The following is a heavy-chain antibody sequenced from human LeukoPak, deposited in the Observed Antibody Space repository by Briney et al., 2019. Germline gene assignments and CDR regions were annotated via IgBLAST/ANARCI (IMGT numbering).Heavy chain of an antibody. CDR2: IKANSGAT. CDR1: GYTFTAFY. Sequence: ASEKVSCNTSGYTFTAFYVHWVRQAPGQGLEWMGLIKANSGATKYAQRFQGRVTMTRDTSINTAYMELSRLTSDDTAVYYCARVEGSAATRGDWGQGTLVTVSS. CDR3: ARVEGSAATRGD. V-gene: IGHV1-2*02. D-gene: IGHD1-7*01. J-gene: IGHJ4*02.